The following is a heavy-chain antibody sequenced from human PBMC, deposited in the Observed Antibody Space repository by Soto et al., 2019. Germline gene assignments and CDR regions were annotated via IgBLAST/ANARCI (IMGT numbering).Heavy chain of an antibody. CDR2: IIPIFGTA. V-gene: IGHV1-69*13. Sequence: SVKVSCKASGGTFSSYAISWVRQAPGQGLEWMGGIIPIFGTANYAQKFQGRVTITADESTSTAYMELSSLRSEDTAVYYCARGYYCSSTSCYGLYYYGMDVWGQGTTVTVSS. CDR3: ARGYYCSSTSCYGLYYYGMDV. CDR1: GGTFSSYA. J-gene: IGHJ6*02. D-gene: IGHD2-2*01.